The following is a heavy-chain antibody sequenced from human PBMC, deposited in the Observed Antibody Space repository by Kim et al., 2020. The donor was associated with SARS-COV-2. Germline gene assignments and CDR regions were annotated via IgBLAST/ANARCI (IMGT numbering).Heavy chain of an antibody. CDR1: GGSISSSSYY. CDR2: IYYSGST. J-gene: IGHJ5*02. Sequence: SETLSLTCTVSGGSISSSSYYWGWIRQPPGKGLEWIGSIYYSGSTYYNPSLKSRVTISVDTSKNQFSLKLSSVTAADTAVYYCARHGVDCSSTSCSGDWFDPWGQGTLVTVSS. V-gene: IGHV4-39*01. CDR3: ARHGVDCSSTSCSGDWFDP. D-gene: IGHD2-2*01.